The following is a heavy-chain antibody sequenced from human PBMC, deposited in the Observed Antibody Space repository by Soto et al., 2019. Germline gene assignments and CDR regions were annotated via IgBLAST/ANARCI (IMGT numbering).Heavy chain of an antibody. V-gene: IGHV4-38-2*02. CDR2: MYHSGIT. Sequence: SETLSLTCAVSGYSIRSGYFWGWIRQPPGKGLEWIGSMYHSGITYYNLSLKSRVTISVDTSKNQLSLKLSSATAADTAVYYCARDYGDYQFDYWGQGTLVTVSS. J-gene: IGHJ4*02. D-gene: IGHD4-17*01. CDR3: ARDYGDYQFDY. CDR1: GYSIRSGYF.